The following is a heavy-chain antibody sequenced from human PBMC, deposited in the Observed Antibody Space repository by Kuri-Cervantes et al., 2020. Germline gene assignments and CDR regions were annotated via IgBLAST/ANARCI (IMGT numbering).Heavy chain of an antibody. D-gene: IGHD3-3*01. Sequence: GESLKISCAVSGFTFSSHGMHWVRQAPGKGLEWVAVISHDENNKYYSDSVKGRFSISRDNSKNTLYLQMNSLRAEDTAVYYCARGSLRFLEWPQPNYFDYWGQGTLVTVSS. CDR3: ARGSLRFLEWPQPNYFDY. V-gene: IGHV3-30*03. J-gene: IGHJ4*02. CDR1: GFTFSSHG. CDR2: ISHDENNK.